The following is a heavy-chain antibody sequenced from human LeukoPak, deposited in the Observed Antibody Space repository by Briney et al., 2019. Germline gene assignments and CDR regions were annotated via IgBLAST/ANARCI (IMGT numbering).Heavy chain of an antibody. D-gene: IGHD5-12*01. CDR1: GYTFTGYY. Sequence: ASVKVSCKASGYTFTGYYTHWVRQAPGQGLEWMGWINPNSGGTNYAQKFQGRVTMTRDTSISTAYMELSRLRSDDTAVYYCARDDIVATLPFDYWGQGTLVTVSS. J-gene: IGHJ4*02. V-gene: IGHV1-2*02. CDR2: INPNSGGT. CDR3: ARDDIVATLPFDY.